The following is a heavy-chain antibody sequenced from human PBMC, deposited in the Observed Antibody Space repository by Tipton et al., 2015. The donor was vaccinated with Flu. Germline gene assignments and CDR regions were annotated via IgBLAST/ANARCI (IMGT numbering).Heavy chain of an antibody. J-gene: IGHJ6*02. Sequence: TLSLTCTVSGGSISSFYWSWIRQSPGKGLEWIGYFYYTGTTMYNPSLKSRVTISADASKNLLSLKPTSVTAADTALYYCARDSAAAGKGVSYYGMGVWGQGTTVIVSS. CDR1: GGSISSFY. CDR3: ARDSAAAGKGVSYYGMGV. V-gene: IGHV4-59*01. D-gene: IGHD6-25*01. CDR2: FYYTGTT.